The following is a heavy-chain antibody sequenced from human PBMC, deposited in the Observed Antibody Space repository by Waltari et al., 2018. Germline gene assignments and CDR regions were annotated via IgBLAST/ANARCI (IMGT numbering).Heavy chain of an antibody. D-gene: IGHD1-20*01. CDR3: ARVPAYNWKSRGGWFDP. CDR2: INPNSGGT. J-gene: IGHJ5*02. CDR1: GYTFTGSY. Sequence: QVQLVQSGAEVKKPGASVKVSCKASGYTFTGSYMHWVRQAPGQGLEWMGQINPNSGGTNYAQKFQGRVTMTRDTSISTAYMELSRLRSDDTAVYYCARVPAYNWKSRGGWFDPWGQGTLVTVSS. V-gene: IGHV1-2*06.